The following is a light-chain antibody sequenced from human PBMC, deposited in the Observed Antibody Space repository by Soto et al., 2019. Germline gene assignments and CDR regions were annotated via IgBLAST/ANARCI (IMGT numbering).Light chain of an antibody. CDR1: SSDVGGYNY. Sequence: QSALTQPASVSGSPGQSITISCTGTSSDVGGYNYVSWYQHHPGKAPKLKIYDVNNRPSGVSNRFSGSKSGNTASLTISGLQAEDEADYYCSSYTGSSTLLVFGGGTK. V-gene: IGLV2-14*03. CDR2: DVN. J-gene: IGLJ2*01. CDR3: SSYTGSSTLLV.